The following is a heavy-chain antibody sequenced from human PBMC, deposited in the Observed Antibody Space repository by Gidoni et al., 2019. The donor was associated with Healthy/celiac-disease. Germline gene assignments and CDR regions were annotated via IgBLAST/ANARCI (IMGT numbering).Heavy chain of an antibody. V-gene: IGHV1-8*01. CDR3: ARDTPTVTIFGVVIMGPRGARWFDP. Sequence: LEWMGWMNPNSGNTGYAQKFQGRVTMTRNTSISTAYMELSSLRSEDTAVYYCARDTPTVTIFGVVIMGPRGARWFDPWGQGTLVTVSS. D-gene: IGHD3-3*01. J-gene: IGHJ5*02. CDR2: MNPNSGNT.